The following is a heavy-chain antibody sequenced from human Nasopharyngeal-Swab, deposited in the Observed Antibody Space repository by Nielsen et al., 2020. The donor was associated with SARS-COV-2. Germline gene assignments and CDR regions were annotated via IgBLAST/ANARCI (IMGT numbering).Heavy chain of an antibody. Sequence: GESLKISCQGSGYSFTGYWIAWVRQKPGEGLEWMGIIYPGDSGPKYRPSFQGQLTISVDKSISTAYLHFSSLKASDTAMYYCARHMGYFHTSIWLDPWGQGTLVTVSS. CDR3: ARHMGYFHTSIWLDP. J-gene: IGHJ5*02. V-gene: IGHV5-51*01. CDR2: IYPGDSGP. D-gene: IGHD2/OR15-2a*01. CDR1: GYSFTGYW.